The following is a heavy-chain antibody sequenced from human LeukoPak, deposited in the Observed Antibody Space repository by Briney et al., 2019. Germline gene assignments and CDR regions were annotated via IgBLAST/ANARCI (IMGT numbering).Heavy chain of an antibody. V-gene: IGHV3-30*02. CDR1: GFTFSSYG. Sequence: GGSLRLSCAASGFTFSSYGMHWVRQAPGKGLEWVAFIRYDGSNKYYADSVKGRFTISRDNAKNALYLQMNSLRAEDTAMYYCARDTHYYGSGSPAFDIWGQGTMVTVSS. CDR3: ARDTHYYGSGSPAFDI. D-gene: IGHD3-10*01. CDR2: IRYDGSNK. J-gene: IGHJ3*02.